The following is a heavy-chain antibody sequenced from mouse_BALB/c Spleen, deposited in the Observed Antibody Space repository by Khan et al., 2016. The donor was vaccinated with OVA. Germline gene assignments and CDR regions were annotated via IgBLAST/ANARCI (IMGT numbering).Heavy chain of an antibody. CDR3: VGEEAYHRSDEWFAY. CDR1: GYTFSSYT. D-gene: IGHD2-14*01. V-gene: IGHV1-4*01. Sequence: QVQLKESGAELARPGASVKMSCRASGYTFSSYTIHWIIQRPGQALEWIGHINPSNSYTNYNQNFKDKATLIVDKSSTTAYMQLSSLTSEDSAVYYCVGEEAYHRSDEWFAYWGQGTPVTVSA. CDR2: INPSNSYT. J-gene: IGHJ3*01.